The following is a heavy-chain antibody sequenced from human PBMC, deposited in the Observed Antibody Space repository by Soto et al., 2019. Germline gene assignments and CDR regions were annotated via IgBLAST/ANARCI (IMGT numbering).Heavy chain of an antibody. D-gene: IGHD2-15*01. V-gene: IGHV5-51*01. CDR3: ARLNHCSGGSCYPVLYYYYGMDV. Sequence: GESLKISCKGSGYSFTSYWIGWVRQMPGKGLEWMGIIYPGDSDTRYSPSFQGQVTISADKSISTAYLQWSSLKASDTAMYYCARLNHCSGGSCYPVLYYYYGMDVWGQGTTVTVS. CDR1: GYSFTSYW. CDR2: IYPGDSDT. J-gene: IGHJ6*02.